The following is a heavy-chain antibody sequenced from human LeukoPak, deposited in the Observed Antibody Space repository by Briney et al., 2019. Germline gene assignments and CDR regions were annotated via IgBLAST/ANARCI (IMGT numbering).Heavy chain of an antibody. CDR1: GFTFSSYA. D-gene: IGHD3-10*01. V-gene: IGHV3-23*01. CDR2: ISGSGGST. CDR3: AGHRQWFGGPFDY. J-gene: IGHJ4*02. Sequence: PGGSLRLSCAASGFTFSSYAMSWVRQAPGKGLEWVSAISGSGGSTYYADSVKGRFTISRDNSKNTLYLQMNSLRAEDTAVYYCAGHRQWFGGPFDYWGQGTLVTVSS.